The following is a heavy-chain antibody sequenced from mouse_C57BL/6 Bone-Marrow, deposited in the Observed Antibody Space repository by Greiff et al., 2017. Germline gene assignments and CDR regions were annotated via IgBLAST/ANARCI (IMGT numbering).Heavy chain of an antibody. Sequence: EVQVVESGGDLVKPGGSLKLSCAASGFTFSSYGMSWVRQTPDKRLEWVATISSGGSCTYYPDNVKGRFTIARDTAKNTLYLQMSSLKSEDTAMYYGARHNYYRNPGFGYWGQGTLVTVSA. CDR2: ISSGGSCT. CDR1: GFTFSSYG. J-gene: IGHJ3*01. D-gene: IGHD2-1*01. V-gene: IGHV5-6*01. CDR3: ARHNYYRNPGFGY.